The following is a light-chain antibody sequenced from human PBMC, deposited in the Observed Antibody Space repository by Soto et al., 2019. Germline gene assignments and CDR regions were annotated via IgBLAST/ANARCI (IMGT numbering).Light chain of an antibody. J-gene: IGKJ2*01. V-gene: IGKV3-11*01. CDR2: DAS. Sequence: EIVLTQSPATLSLSPGERATLSCRASQSISSYLAWYQQKPGQAPRLLFYDASIRAAGIPAMFSGSGSGTDFTLTISSLEPEDLAVYYCQQRSDWPRTFGRGTKLEIK. CDR1: QSISSY. CDR3: QQRSDWPRT.